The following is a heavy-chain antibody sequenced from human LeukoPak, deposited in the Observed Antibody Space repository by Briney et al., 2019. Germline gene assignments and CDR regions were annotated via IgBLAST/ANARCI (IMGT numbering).Heavy chain of an antibody. Sequence: PGGSLRLSCAASGFTFSSYGMHWVRQAPGKGLEWVAVIWYDGSNKYYADSVKGRFTISRDNSKNTLYLQMNSLRAEDTAVYYCARDFDSSGYYGSPDYWGQGTLVTVSS. CDR2: IWYDGSNK. CDR3: ARDFDSSGYYGSPDY. V-gene: IGHV3-33*08. D-gene: IGHD3-22*01. J-gene: IGHJ4*02. CDR1: GFTFSSYG.